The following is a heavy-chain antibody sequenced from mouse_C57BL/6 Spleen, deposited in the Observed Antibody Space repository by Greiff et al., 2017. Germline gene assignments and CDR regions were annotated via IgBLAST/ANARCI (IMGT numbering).Heavy chain of an antibody. Sequence: EVMLVESGGGLVKPGGSLKLSCAASGFTFSDYGMHWVRQAPEKGLEWVAYISSGSSTIYYADTVKGRFTISRDNAKNTLFLQMTSLRSEDTAMYYCARRAVVPPWYFDVWGTGTTVTVSS. J-gene: IGHJ1*03. CDR1: GFTFSDYG. CDR3: ARRAVVPPWYFDV. CDR2: ISSGSSTI. V-gene: IGHV5-17*01. D-gene: IGHD1-1*01.